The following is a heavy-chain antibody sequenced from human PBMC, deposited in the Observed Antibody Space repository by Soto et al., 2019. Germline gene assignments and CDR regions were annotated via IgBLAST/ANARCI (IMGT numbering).Heavy chain of an antibody. V-gene: IGHV1-3*01. CDR3: ARRVPTPNAFDI. Sequence: ASVKVSCKASGYTFTSYAMHWVRQALGQRLEWMGWINAGNGNTKYSQKFQGRVTITRDTSASTAYMELSSLRSEDTAVYYCARRVPTPNAFDIWGQGTMVTVSS. J-gene: IGHJ3*02. D-gene: IGHD3-10*01. CDR2: INAGNGNT. CDR1: GYTFTSYA.